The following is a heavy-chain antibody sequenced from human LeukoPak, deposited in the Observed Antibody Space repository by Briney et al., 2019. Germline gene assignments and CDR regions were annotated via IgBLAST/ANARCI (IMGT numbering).Heavy chain of an antibody. CDR1: GFTFSNYA. D-gene: IGHD6-19*01. V-gene: IGHV3-23*01. Sequence: GGSLRLSCAASGFTFSNYALSWVRQAPGKGLECVSAISGSGGSTYSADSLKGRFTISRDNSKNTLYLQINSLRADDTAVFYCARGGLGSALDNWGQGTLVTVSS. J-gene: IGHJ4*02. CDR2: ISGSGGST. CDR3: ARGGLGSALDN.